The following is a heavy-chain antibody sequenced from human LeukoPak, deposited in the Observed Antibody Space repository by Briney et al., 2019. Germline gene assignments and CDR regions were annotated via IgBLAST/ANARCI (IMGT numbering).Heavy chain of an antibody. J-gene: IGHJ6*02. V-gene: IGHV3-30*18. CDR2: ISYDGSNK. CDR3: AKDKGRYYYYYYGMDV. CDR1: GFAFSSYG. Sequence: GGSLRLSCAASGFAFSSYGMHWVRQAPGKGLEWVAVISYDGSNKYYADSVKGRFTISRDSSKNTLYLQMNSLRAEDTAVYYCAKDKGRYYYYYYGMDVWGQGTTVTVSS.